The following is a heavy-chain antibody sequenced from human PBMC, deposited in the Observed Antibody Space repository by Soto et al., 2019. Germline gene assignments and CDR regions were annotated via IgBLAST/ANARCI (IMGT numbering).Heavy chain of an antibody. V-gene: IGHV4-61*01. CDR1: GGSVSSGSYY. D-gene: IGHD1-26*01. Sequence: SETLSLTCTVSGGSVSSGSYYWSWIRQPPGKGLEWIGYIYYSGSTNYNPSLKSRVTISVDTSKNQFSLKLSSVTAADAAVYYCARVSDSGSYWFDPWGQGTLVTVSS. CDR2: IYYSGST. CDR3: ARVSDSGSYWFDP. J-gene: IGHJ5*02.